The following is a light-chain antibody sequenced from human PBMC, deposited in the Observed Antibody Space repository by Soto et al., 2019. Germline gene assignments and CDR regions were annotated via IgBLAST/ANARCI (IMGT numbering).Light chain of an antibody. CDR3: QQYGSFPYT. Sequence: DIQMTQSPSSLSASVGDRVTITCRASQGIGNALGWYQQKPGQAPRLLIYGASSRATGIPDRFSGSGSGTDFTLTISSLEPEDFAVYYCQQYGSFPYTFGQGTKLEIK. CDR1: QGIGNA. CDR2: GAS. V-gene: IGKV1-17*01. J-gene: IGKJ2*01.